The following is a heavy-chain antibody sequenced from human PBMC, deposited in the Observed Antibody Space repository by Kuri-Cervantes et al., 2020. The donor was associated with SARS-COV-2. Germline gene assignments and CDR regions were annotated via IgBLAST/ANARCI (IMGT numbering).Heavy chain of an antibody. J-gene: IGHJ4*02. CDR1: GYTFTSYG. D-gene: IGHD2-8*01. Sequence: ASVKVSCKASGYTFTSYGISWVRQAPGQGLEWMGWISAYNGNTNYAQKLQGRVTMTTDTSTSTAYMELSSLRSEDTAVYYCARGSCTNGVCYTILGYWGQGTLVTVSS. CDR3: ARGSCTNGVCYTILGY. CDR2: ISAYNGNT. V-gene: IGHV1-18*01.